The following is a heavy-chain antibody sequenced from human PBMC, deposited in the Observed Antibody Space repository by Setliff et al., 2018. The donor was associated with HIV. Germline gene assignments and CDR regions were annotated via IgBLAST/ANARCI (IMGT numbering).Heavy chain of an antibody. CDR3: ARQAEDGEGDIAVAWGPYYFGY. Sequence: PSETLSLTCTVSGGSISSSSYYWGWIRQPPGKGLEWIGSIYYSGSTYYNPSLKSRVTISVDTSKNQFSLKLSSVTAADTAVYYCARQAEDGEGDIAVAWGPYYFGYWGQGTLVTVSS. D-gene: IGHD6-19*01. CDR1: GGSISSSSYY. CDR2: IYYSGST. V-gene: IGHV4-39*01. J-gene: IGHJ4*02.